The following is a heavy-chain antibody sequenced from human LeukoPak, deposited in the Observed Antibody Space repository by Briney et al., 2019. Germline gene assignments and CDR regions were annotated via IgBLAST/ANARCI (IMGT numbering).Heavy chain of an antibody. CDR1: GFTFSSYW. CDR3: AKAYYYDSSGYYRPLGPFDY. CDR2: ISGSGGST. Sequence: GGSLRLSCAASGFTFSSYWMSWVRQAPGKGLEWVSAISGSGGSTYYADSVKGRFTISRDNSKNTLYLQMNSLRAEDTAVYYCAKAYYYDSSGYYRPLGPFDYWGQGTLVTVSS. D-gene: IGHD3-22*01. J-gene: IGHJ4*02. V-gene: IGHV3-23*01.